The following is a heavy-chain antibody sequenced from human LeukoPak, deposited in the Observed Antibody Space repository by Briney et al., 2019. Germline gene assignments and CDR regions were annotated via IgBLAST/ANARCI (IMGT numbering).Heavy chain of an antibody. CDR1: GGSFSGYY. CDR3: ARGSTTYKSYFDY. D-gene: IGHD2-2*01. CDR2: INHSGST. V-gene: IGHV4-34*01. J-gene: IGHJ4*02. Sequence: SETLSLTCPVYGGSFSGYYWSWIRQPPGKGLEWIGEINHSGSTNYNPSLKSRVTISVDTSKNQFSLKLSSVTAADTAVYYCARGSTTYKSYFDYWGQGTLVTVSS.